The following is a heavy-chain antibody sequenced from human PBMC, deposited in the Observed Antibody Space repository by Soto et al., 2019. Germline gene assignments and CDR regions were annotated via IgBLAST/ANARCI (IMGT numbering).Heavy chain of an antibody. CDR3: ARDQAGYGDYDY. D-gene: IGHD4-17*01. J-gene: IGHJ4*02. V-gene: IGHV4-59*01. CDR2: IYYSGST. CDR1: GGSISSYY. Sequence: QVQLQESGPGLVKPSETLSLTCTVSGGSISSYYWSWIRQPPGKGLEWIGYIYYSGSTNYNPSLKSRFTISVDTSKNQCSLKLSSVTAADTAVYYCARDQAGYGDYDYWGQGTLVTVSS.